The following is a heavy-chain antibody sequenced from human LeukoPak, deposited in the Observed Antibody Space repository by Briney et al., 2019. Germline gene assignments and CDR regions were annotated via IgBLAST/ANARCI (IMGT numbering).Heavy chain of an antibody. J-gene: IGHJ6*02. CDR1: GGSFSGYY. CDR3: AREKWIQLWFGVDV. CDR2: INHSGST. V-gene: IGHV4-34*01. Sequence: PSETLSLTCAVYGGSFSGYYWSWIRQPPGKGLEWIGEINHSGSTNYNPSLKSRVTISVDTSKNQFSLKLSSVTAADTAVYYCAREKWIQLWFGVDVWGQGTTVTVSS. D-gene: IGHD5-18*01.